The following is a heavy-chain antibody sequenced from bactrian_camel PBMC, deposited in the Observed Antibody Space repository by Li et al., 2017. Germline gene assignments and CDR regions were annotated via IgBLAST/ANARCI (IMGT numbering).Heavy chain of an antibody. J-gene: IGHJ4*01. Sequence: VQLVESGGGSVQAGETLRLSCSASGYAFDSSDAAWYRQAPGKECEWVATITPSGSTYYANSLPGRFTISRDSAKNTVYLQLNSPKPEDMGMYYCVAPPAYVNGDYWTPGYWGQGTQVTVS. CDR2: ITPSGST. D-gene: IGHD3*01. CDR3: VAPPAYVNGDYWTPGY. CDR1: GYAFDSSD. V-gene: IGHV3S56*01.